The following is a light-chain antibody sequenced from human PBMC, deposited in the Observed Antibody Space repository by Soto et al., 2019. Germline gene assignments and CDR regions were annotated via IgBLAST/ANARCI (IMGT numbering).Light chain of an antibody. V-gene: IGLV2-14*03. CDR1: SSDIGGYDH. J-gene: IGLJ1*01. Sequence: QSALTQPASVSGSPGQSITIPWTGTSSDIGGYDHVSWYQQHPGKAPKLMVYDVSNRPSGVSDRFSGSKSANTASLTISGLQAEDEADYYCNSYTTSSSLYVFGTGTKLTVL. CDR2: DVS. CDR3: NSYTTSSSLYV.